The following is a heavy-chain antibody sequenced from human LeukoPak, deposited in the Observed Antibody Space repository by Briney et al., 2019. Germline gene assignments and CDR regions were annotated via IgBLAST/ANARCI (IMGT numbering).Heavy chain of an antibody. CDR2: ISWNSGSI. CDR3: TKGVAARPGNYYFDY. CDR1: GFTFDDYA. Sequence: GGSLRLSCAASGFTFDDYAMHWVRQAPGKGLEWVSGISWNSGSIGYADSVKGRFTISRDNAKNSLYLQMNSLRAEDMALYYCTKGVAARPGNYYFDYWGQGTLATVSS. D-gene: IGHD6-6*01. J-gene: IGHJ4*02. V-gene: IGHV3-9*03.